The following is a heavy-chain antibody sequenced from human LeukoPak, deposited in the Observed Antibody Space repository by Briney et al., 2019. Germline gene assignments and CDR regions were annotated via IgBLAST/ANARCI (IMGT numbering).Heavy chain of an antibody. Sequence: SETLSLTCTVSGGSISSSSYYWGWIRQPPGKGLEWIGSIYYSGSTYYNPSLKSRVTISVDTSKNQFSLKLSSVTAADTAVYYCARRLIQYYFDYWGQGTLVTVSS. D-gene: IGHD2-8*01. J-gene: IGHJ4*02. CDR3: ARRLIQYYFDY. CDR2: IYYSGST. CDR1: GGSISSSSYY. V-gene: IGHV4-39*01.